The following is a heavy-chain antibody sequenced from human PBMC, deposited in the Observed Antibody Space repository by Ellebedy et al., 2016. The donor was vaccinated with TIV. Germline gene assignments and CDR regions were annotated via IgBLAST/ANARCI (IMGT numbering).Heavy chain of an antibody. CDR3: AREKGYYIDY. V-gene: IGHV3-7*01. D-gene: IGHD2-2*01. CDR1: GFTLSTYW. Sequence: PGGSLRLSCAASGFTLSTYWMNWVRQAPGKGLEWVASMRQDGREEYFVDSVKGRFTISKDNTKKSLNLQMNSLGAEDTAVYFCAREKGYYIDYWGQGTLVIVSS. CDR2: MRQDGREE. J-gene: IGHJ4*02.